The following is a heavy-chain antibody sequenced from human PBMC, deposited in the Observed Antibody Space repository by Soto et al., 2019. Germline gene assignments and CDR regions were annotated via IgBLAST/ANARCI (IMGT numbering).Heavy chain of an antibody. D-gene: IGHD1-1*01. J-gene: IGHJ6*02. CDR2: IIPVFGS. CDR3: ARGGTGYYYGMDL. V-gene: IGHV1-69*13. CDR1: GVTFSNYA. Sequence: ASVKVSGKASGVTFSNYAINWVRQAPGQGLQWMGGIIPVFGSRYAQKFQGRVTITADESMTTAYMELRSLTSEDTAVYYCARGGTGYYYGMDLWGQGTTVTVSS.